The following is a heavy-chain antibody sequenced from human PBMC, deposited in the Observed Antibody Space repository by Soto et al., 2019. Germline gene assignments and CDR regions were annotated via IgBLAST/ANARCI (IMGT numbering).Heavy chain of an antibody. J-gene: IGHJ6*04. CDR1: GDTFSSYA. D-gene: IGHD6-13*01. V-gene: IGHV1-69*01. Sequence: QVHLVQSGAEVQKPGSSVKVSCKAPGDTFSSYAISWVRQAPGQGLEWVGGFVPIFGTKHYAQKLQGRVTITADENTSTDYMEVQKLRYAATAVYYCATTHGYPSTWVEGSLYSLFGMDVWGKATPVNVYS. CDR2: FVPIFGTK. CDR3: ATTHGYPSTWVEGSLYSLFGMDV.